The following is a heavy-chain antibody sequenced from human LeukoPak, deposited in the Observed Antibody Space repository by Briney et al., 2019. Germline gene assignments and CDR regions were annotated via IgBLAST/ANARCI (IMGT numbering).Heavy chain of an antibody. V-gene: IGHV3-30*02. D-gene: IGHD3-9*01. CDR2: IPSDGSNK. Sequence: PGGSLRLSCVASGFTFSSYGMHWVRQPPGKGLEWVAYIPSDGSNKYYTDSVKGRFTVSRDNSKNTVSLQMDSLRVEDTAVYYCARRARLYFYMDVWGKGSTVTVSS. CDR1: GFTFSSYG. J-gene: IGHJ6*04. CDR3: ARRARLYFYMDV.